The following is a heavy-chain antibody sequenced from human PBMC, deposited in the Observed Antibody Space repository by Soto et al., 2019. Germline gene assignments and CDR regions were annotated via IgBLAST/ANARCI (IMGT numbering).Heavy chain of an antibody. CDR3: SSISGEVADHAFDI. CDR1: GGSISSSNW. Sequence: QVQLQESGPGLVKPSGTLSLTCAVSGGSISSSNWWSWIRQPPGKGLEWIGEIYHSGSTNYNPSLKGRVTISVVKSKTQCSLKLSPVTAAATAVYYCSSISGEVADHAFDIWGQGTMVTVSS. V-gene: IGHV4-4*02. CDR2: IYHSGST. J-gene: IGHJ3*02. D-gene: IGHD6-19*01.